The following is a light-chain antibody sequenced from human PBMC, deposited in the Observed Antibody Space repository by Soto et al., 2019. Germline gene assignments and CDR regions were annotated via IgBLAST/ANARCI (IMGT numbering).Light chain of an antibody. CDR2: AAS. J-gene: IGKJ1*01. CDR1: QSISNY. CDR3: LQTYTTRTWT. V-gene: IGKV1-39*01. Sequence: DIKMTRCPSSLSASVVDRNTITCRASQSISNYLQWYQHKSGQAPRLLVYAASSLHSGVPSRFSGSGSGTDFTLTISSLQPEDFATYYCLQTYTTRTWTFGQGTKVDIK.